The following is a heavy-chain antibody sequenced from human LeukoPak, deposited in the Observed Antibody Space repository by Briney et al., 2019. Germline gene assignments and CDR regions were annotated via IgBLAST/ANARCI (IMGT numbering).Heavy chain of an antibody. D-gene: IGHD2-15*01. CDR3: AKVETFCSGGSCYRFKSSHYFDY. V-gene: IGHV3-23*01. CDR1: GFTFSSYA. J-gene: IGHJ4*02. CDR2: ISGSGGST. Sequence: PGGSLRLSCAASGFTFSSYAMSWVRQAPGKGLEWVSAISGSGGSTYYADSVKGRFTISRDNSKNTLYLQMNSLRAEDTAVYYCAKVETFCSGGSCYRFKSSHYFDYWGQGTLVTVSS.